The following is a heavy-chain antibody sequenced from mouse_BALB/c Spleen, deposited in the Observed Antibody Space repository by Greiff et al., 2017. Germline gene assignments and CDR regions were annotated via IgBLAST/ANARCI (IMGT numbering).Heavy chain of an antibody. D-gene: IGHD2-12*01. CDR3: ARDYDGGYAMDY. CDR2: IRNKANGYTT. CDR1: GFTFTDYY. J-gene: IGHJ4*01. Sequence: EVHLVESGGGLVQPGGSLRLSCATSGFTFTDYYMSWVRQPPGKALEWLGFIRNKANGYTTEYSASVKGRFTISRDNSQSILYLQMNTLRAEDSATYYCARDYDGGYAMDYWGQGTSVTVSS. V-gene: IGHV7-3*02.